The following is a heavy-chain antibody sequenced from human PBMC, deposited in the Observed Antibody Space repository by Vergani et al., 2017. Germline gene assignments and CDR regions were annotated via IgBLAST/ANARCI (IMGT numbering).Heavy chain of an antibody. CDR1: GFTFSSYG. Sequence: QVQLVESGGGVVQPGRSLRLSCAASGFTFSSYGMHWVRQAPGKGLEWVAVIWYDGSNKYYADSVKGRFTNSRDNSKNTLYLQMNSLRVEDTAVYYCAICCKLEIAYYYYCIDVWGQGTTVTVSS. J-gene: IGHJ6*02. CDR3: AICCKLEIAYYYYCIDV. CDR2: IWYDGSNK. D-gene: IGHD1-1*01. V-gene: IGHV3-33*01.